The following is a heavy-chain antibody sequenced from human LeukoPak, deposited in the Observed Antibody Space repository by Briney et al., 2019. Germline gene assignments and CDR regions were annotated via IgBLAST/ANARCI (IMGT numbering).Heavy chain of an antibody. V-gene: IGHV4-59*08. D-gene: IGHD6-13*01. CDR3: ARHAGQQELVPYGY. Sequence: PSETLSLTCTVSGCSLSKYYWSWVRQPPGKGLEWIGYIYYSGSTNYNPSLKSRVTISVDTSKNQFSLRLSSVTAADTVVYYCARHAGQQELVPYGYWRQGTLVTVSS. CDR2: IYYSGST. CDR1: GCSLSKYY. J-gene: IGHJ4*02.